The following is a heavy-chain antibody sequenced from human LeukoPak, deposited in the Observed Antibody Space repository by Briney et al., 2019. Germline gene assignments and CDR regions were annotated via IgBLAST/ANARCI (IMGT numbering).Heavy chain of an antibody. CDR1: GDSISSGTYS. Sequence: SQTLSLTCVVSGDSISSGTYSWSWLRQPPGRGLEWIGYIFHTGSTFYNPSLKSRVTISVDTSKNQFSLRLNSVPAADPAVYYCAGELWFANAPGSWLDPWGQGTLVTVSS. CDR3: AGELWFANAPGSWLDP. V-gene: IGHV4-30-2*01. D-gene: IGHD3-10*01. J-gene: IGHJ5*02. CDR2: IFHTGST.